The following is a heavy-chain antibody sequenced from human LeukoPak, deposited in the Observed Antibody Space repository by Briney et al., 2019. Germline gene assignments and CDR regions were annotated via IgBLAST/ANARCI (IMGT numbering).Heavy chain of an antibody. J-gene: IGHJ4*02. CDR3: TRARHGNCYWDH. V-gene: IGHV5-51*01. CDR1: EYSFTNYW. D-gene: IGHD1-7*01. CDR2: IRPDDSDT. Sequence: GESLKISCKDSEYSFTNYWIGWVRQMPGKGLEWMGIIRPDDSDTRYSPSFQGQVTISADKSTSTAYLQWSSLNASDTAMYYCTRARHGNCYWDHWGQGTLVTVSS.